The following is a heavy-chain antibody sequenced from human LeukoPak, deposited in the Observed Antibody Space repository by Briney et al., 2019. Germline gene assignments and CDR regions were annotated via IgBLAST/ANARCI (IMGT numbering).Heavy chain of an antibody. CDR3: ARRASTGYYSD. J-gene: IGHJ4*02. CDR1: GGSISNYY. D-gene: IGHD3-22*01. CDR2: IYYSGST. V-gene: IGHV4-59*08. Sequence: TSETLSLTCSVSGGSISNYYWIWIRQPPGMGLEWIGNIYYSGSTNYNPSPKSRVTISVDTSKNQLSLKLSSVTAADTAVYYCARRASTGYYSDWGQGTLVTVSS.